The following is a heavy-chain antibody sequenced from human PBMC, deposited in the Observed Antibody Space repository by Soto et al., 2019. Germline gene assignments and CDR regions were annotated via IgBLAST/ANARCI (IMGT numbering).Heavy chain of an antibody. J-gene: IGHJ4*02. CDR2: IYYSGST. CDR1: GGSVNSDSYC. CDR3: ARYRYSSGWHYFDY. V-gene: IGHV4-61*01. D-gene: IGHD6-25*01. Sequence: SETLSLTCTVPGGSVNSDSYCWSWIRQPPGKGLEWIGYIYYSGSTNYNPSLKSRVAISVDPSKNQFSLNLSSVTAADTAVYYCARYRYSSGWHYFDYWGQGSLVTVSS.